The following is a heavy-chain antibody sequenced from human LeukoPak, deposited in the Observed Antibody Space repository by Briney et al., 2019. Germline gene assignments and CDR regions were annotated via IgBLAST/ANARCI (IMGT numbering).Heavy chain of an antibody. Sequence: GGSLRLSCAVSGFPFSSYAMSWVRQAPGKGLEWVSVISGSGGSTYYADSVKGRFTISRDNSKNTLYLQMNSLKTEDTAVYYCARDRPMVRGSGEGYYYYGMDVWGQGTTVTVSS. CDR3: ARDRPMVRGSGEGYYYYGMDV. CDR1: GFPFSSYA. V-gene: IGHV3-23*01. CDR2: ISGSGGST. D-gene: IGHD3-10*01. J-gene: IGHJ6*02.